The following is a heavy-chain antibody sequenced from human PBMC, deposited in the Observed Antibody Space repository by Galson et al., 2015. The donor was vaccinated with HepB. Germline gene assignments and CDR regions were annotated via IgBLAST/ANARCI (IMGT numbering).Heavy chain of an antibody. D-gene: IGHD5-24*01. J-gene: IGHJ4*02. Sequence: SVKVSCKASGYTFTSYGLSWVRQSPGQGLEWMGWTSTYNGNANYAQNLQGRVTMTTDTSTNTAYMELRSLRSDDTAVYYCALSRDGYNWGYWGQGTLVTVSS. V-gene: IGHV1-18*04. CDR1: GYTFTSYG. CDR2: TSTYNGNA. CDR3: ALSRDGYNWGY.